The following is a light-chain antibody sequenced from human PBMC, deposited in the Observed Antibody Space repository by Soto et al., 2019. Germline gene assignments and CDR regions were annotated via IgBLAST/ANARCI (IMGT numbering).Light chain of an antibody. CDR3: SSYTTAFFYV. J-gene: IGLJ1*01. V-gene: IGLV2-14*01. CDR1: SSDIGAFNY. Sequence: QSALTQPASVSGSPGQSITISCTGSSSDIGAFNYVAWYQQHPGKAPKLIIHGVTNRPSGVSSRFSGSKSDYTASLTISGLQAEDEADYYCSSYTTAFFYVFGTGTRSPS. CDR2: GVT.